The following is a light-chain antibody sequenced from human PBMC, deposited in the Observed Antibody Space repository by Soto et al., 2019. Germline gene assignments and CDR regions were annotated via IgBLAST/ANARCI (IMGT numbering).Light chain of an antibody. V-gene: IGKV1-5*03. CDR3: QQQNNYHLA. CDR1: QSISSW. J-gene: IGKJ4*02. Sequence: DIQMTQSPSTLSASVGDRVTITCRASQSISSWLAWYQQKPGKAPKLLIYKASSLESGVPSRFSGSGSGTEFTLTTSSPPPDHSAADYCQQQNNYHLALAARTKVVI. CDR2: KAS.